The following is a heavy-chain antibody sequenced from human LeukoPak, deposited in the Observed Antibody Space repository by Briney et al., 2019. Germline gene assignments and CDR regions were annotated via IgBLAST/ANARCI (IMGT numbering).Heavy chain of an antibody. Sequence: PGGSLPLSCAASGFTFSDYSMSWVRQAPGKGLEWVSGIRESGAGTIYADSVQGRFTISRDNSKNTMYLQMNSLRVDDTALYFCAKGRIAPDDWGQGTLVPVSS. CDR2: IRESGAGT. CDR1: GFTFSDYS. CDR3: AKGRIAPDD. J-gene: IGHJ4*02. V-gene: IGHV3-23*01. D-gene: IGHD2-21*01.